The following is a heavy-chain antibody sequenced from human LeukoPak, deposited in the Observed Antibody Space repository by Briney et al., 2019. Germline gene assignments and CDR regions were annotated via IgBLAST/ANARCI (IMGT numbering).Heavy chain of an antibody. CDR1: GFTFSSYG. V-gene: IGHV3-30*02. J-gene: IGHJ6*03. CDR3: AKGLVVPAAIPLPYYYYYYMDV. CDR2: IRYDGSNK. D-gene: IGHD2-2*02. Sequence: GGSLRLSCAASGFTFSSYGMHWVRQAPGKGLEWVAFIRYDGSNKYYADSVKGRFTISRDNSKNTLYLQMNSLRAEDTAVYYCAKGLVVPAAIPLPYYYYYYMDVWGKGTTVTVSS.